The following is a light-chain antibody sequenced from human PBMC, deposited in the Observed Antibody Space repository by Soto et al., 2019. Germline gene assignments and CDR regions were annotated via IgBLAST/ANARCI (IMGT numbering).Light chain of an antibody. Sequence: EVVLTKSPATLSSSPGESVTLSCSASLSINTYLAWYQQKPGQAPRLLISDASYRAAGIPSRFSGSGSGTDVTLTISSLEPADFAIYHCQQRSNWPLPFGGGTKGE. CDR2: DAS. CDR1: LSINTY. V-gene: IGKV3-11*01. J-gene: IGKJ4*01. CDR3: QQRSNWPLP.